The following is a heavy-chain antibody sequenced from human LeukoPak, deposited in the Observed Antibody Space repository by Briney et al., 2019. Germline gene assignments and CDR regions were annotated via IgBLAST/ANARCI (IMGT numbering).Heavy chain of an antibody. J-gene: IGHJ6*03. CDR3: ARGKALKTWPRMGGSQAYYYYYMDV. CDR1: GGSFSGYY. V-gene: IGHV4-34*01. Sequence: SETLSLTCAVYGGSFSGYYWSWIRQPPGKGLEWIGEINHSGSTNYNPSLKSRGTISVDTYKNQFSMQLSSVTAEDTAVYYCARGKALKTWPRMGGSQAYYYYYMDVWGKGTTVTVSS. D-gene: IGHD2-15*01. CDR2: INHSGST.